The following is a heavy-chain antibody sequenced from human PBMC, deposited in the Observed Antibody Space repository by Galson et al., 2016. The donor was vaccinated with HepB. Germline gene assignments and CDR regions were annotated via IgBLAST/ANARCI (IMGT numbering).Heavy chain of an antibody. CDR3: AKDISYYGSGLDY. CDR2: IGWDGGST. V-gene: IGHV3-43*01. J-gene: IGHJ4*02. D-gene: IGHD3-10*01. Sequence: SLRLSCAASGFTFDDYTMHWVRQAPGKGLEWVSLIGWDGGSTYYADSVKGRFTISRDNSKNSLYLQMNSLRTEDTALYYCAKDISYYGSGLDYWGQGTLVTVSS. CDR1: GFTFDDYT.